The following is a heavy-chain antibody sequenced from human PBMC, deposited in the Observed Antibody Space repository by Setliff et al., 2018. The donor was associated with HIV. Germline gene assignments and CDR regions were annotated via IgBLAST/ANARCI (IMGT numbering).Heavy chain of an antibody. D-gene: IGHD6-6*01. CDR1: GVSISSSNLY. Sequence: PSETLSLTCTVSGVSISSSNLYWGWIRQSPGKGMEWIGSINYSGSTYYNPPLTSRVTMSVDTSKNQFSLRLYSVTAADTAVYYCARAYEGSSPGGAFDIWGQGTMVT. CDR2: INYSGST. J-gene: IGHJ3*02. V-gene: IGHV4-39*07. CDR3: ARAYEGSSPGGAFDI.